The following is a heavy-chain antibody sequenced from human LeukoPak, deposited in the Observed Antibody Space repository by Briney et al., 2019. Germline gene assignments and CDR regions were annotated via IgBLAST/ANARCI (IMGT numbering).Heavy chain of an antibody. Sequence: ASVKVSCKASGYTFTGYYMHWVRQAPGQGLEWMGWINPNSGGTNYAQKFQDRVSMTRDTSISTAYMHLSRLRSADTGVYYCARSPHILTGENFDYWGQGTLLTVSS. J-gene: IGHJ4*02. CDR1: GYTFTGYY. CDR2: INPNSGGT. D-gene: IGHD3-9*01. CDR3: ARSPHILTGENFDY. V-gene: IGHV1-2*02.